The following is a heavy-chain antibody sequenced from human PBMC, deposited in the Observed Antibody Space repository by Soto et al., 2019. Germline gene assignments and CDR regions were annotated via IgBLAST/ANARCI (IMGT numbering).Heavy chain of an antibody. CDR3: ARYTYNISPFDY. D-gene: IGHD1-1*01. V-gene: IGHV3-74*01. CDR2: TNSDGSSK. CDR1: GFTFSNYW. J-gene: IGHJ4*02. Sequence: EVQLVESGGGLVQPGGSLRLSCAASGFTFSNYWMHWVRQVTGKGLVWVSRTNSDGSSKSYADSVKGRFTISRDNAKNTVFLQMDSLRAEDTAVYYCARYTYNISPFDYWGQGTLVTVSS.